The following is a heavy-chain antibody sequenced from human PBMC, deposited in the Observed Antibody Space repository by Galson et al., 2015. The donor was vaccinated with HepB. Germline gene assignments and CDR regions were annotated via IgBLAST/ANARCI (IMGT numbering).Heavy chain of an antibody. CDR2: ISAYNGNT. CDR1: GYTFTSYG. Sequence: SVKVSCKASGYTFTSYGISWVRQAPGQGLEWMGWISAYNGNTNYAQKLQGRVTMTTDTSTSTAYMELRSLRSDDTAVYYCARHAVAGPYRINWYFDLWGRGTLVTVSS. CDR3: ARHAVAGPYRINWYFDL. J-gene: IGHJ2*01. D-gene: IGHD6-19*01. V-gene: IGHV1-18*01.